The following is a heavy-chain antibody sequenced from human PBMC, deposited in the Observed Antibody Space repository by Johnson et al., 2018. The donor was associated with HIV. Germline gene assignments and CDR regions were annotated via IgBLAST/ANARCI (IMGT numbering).Heavy chain of an antibody. CDR1: GFTVSSNY. J-gene: IGHJ3*02. D-gene: IGHD5-12*01. CDR2: IYSGGST. V-gene: IGHV3-66*04. CDR3: ASQVRGLRLGVDAFDI. Sequence: VQLVESGGGLVQPGGSLRLSCAASGFTVSSNYMSWVRQAPGKGLEWVAVIYSGGSTYYADPVKGRCTISRDNSKNTLYLQMNSLRAEDTAIYYCASQVRGLRLGVDAFDIWGQGTLVTVSS.